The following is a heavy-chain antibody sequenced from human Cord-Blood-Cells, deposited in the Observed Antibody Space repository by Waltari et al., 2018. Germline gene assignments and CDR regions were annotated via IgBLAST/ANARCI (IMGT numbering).Heavy chain of an antibody. CDR3: ARDGSRYYYYGMDV. CDR2: IYTSGST. Sequence: QVQLQESGPGLVKPSETLSLTCTVSGGSLSSYYWRWIRQPAGKGLEWIGRIYTSGSTNYNPSLKSRVTMSVDTSKNQFSLKLSSVTAADTAVYYCARDGSRYYYYGMDVWGQGTTVTVSS. CDR1: GGSLSSYY. V-gene: IGHV4-4*07. J-gene: IGHJ6*02.